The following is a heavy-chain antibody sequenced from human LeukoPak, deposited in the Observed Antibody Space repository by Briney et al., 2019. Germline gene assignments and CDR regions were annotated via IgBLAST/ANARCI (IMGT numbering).Heavy chain of an antibody. CDR3: ARDSYCSSTSCYPYYYYYMDV. D-gene: IGHD2-2*01. J-gene: IGHJ6*03. V-gene: IGHV4-59*01. CDR1: GGSISDSY. CDR2: IYYSGST. Sequence: SETLSLTCTVSGGSISDSYWSWIRQPPGRGLEWIGHIYYSGSTSYNPSLKSRVSISQDTSKNQFSLKLSSVTAADTAVYYCARDSYCSSTSCYPYYYYYMDVWGKGTTVTVSS.